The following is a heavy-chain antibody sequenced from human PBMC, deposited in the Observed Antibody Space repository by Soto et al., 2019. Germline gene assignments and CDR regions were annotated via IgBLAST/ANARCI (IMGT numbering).Heavy chain of an antibody. CDR3: ASLVNYDSSGPNY. D-gene: IGHD3-22*01. CDR1: GGSFSGYY. J-gene: IGHJ4*02. CDR2: INHSGST. Sequence: PSETLSLTCAVYGGSFSGYYWSWIRQPPGKGLEWIGEINHSGSTNYNPSLKSRVTISVDTSKNQFSLELSSVTAADTAVYYCASLVNYDSSGPNYWGQGTLVTVSS. V-gene: IGHV4-34*01.